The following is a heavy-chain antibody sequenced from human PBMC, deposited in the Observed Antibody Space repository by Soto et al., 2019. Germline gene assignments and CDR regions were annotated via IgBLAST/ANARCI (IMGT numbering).Heavy chain of an antibody. J-gene: IGHJ5*02. D-gene: IGHD3-10*01. CDR1: GGTFSSYT. CDR3: ARSGYGSGSLFDP. CDR2: IIPILGIA. V-gene: IGHV1-69*02. Sequence: QVQLVQSGAEVKKPGSSVKVSCKASGGTFSSYTISWVRQAPGQGLEWMGRIIPILGIANYAQKFQGRVTITADKSTSTAYRELSSLRSEDTAVYYCARSGYGSGSLFDPWGQGTLVTVSS.